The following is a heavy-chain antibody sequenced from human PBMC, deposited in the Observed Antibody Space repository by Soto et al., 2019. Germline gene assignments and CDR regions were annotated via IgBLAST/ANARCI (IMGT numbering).Heavy chain of an antibody. D-gene: IGHD3-3*01. CDR1: GYTFTSYG. CDR3: ARSPYDFWSGYTPYYYYYYGMDV. Sequence: ASVKVSCKASGYTFTSYGISWVRQAPGQGLEWMGWISAYNGNTNYAQKLQGRVTMTTDTSTSTAYMELRSLRSDDTAVYYCARSPYDFWSGYTPYYYYYYGMDVWGQGTTVNVSS. V-gene: IGHV1-18*01. J-gene: IGHJ6*02. CDR2: ISAYNGNT.